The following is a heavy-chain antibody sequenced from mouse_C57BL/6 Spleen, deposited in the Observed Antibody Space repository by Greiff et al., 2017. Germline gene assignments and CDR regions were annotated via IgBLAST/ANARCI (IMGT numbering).Heavy chain of an antibody. J-gene: IGHJ2*01. Sequence: QVQLQQSGAELVMPGASVKLSCKASGYTFTSYWMHWVKQRPGQGLEWIGEIDPSDSYTNYNQKFKGKSTLTVDKSSSTAYMQLSSLTSEDSAVYYCARRGGYGFDYWGQGTTLTVSS. D-gene: IGHD2-2*01. CDR1: GYTFTSYW. V-gene: IGHV1-69*01. CDR2: IDPSDSYT. CDR3: ARRGGYGFDY.